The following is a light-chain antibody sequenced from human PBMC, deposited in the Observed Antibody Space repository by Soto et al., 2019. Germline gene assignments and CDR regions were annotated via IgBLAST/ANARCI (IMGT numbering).Light chain of an antibody. CDR3: HQRGNWPPFT. V-gene: IGKV3-11*01. J-gene: IGKJ3*01. Sequence: EVVLTQSPATLSLSPGERATLSCRASQSVSTYLAWYQQKPGQPPRLLIYGASNRAAGTPARFSGSGSGTDFTLTISSLEPEDFAVYYCHQRGNWPPFTFGPGPKVEIK. CDR1: QSVSTY. CDR2: GAS.